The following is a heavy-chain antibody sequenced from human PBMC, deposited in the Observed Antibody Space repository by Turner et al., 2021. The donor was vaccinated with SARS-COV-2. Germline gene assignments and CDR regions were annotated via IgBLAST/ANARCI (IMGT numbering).Heavy chain of an antibody. D-gene: IGHD1-26*01. J-gene: IGHJ4*02. Sequence: QLQLQESGPGLFKPSETLSLTCTVSGGSISSSSYYWGWIRQPPGKGLEWIGSIYYSGSTYNNSSLKSRVTMSVDTSKNQFSLKLTSVTAADTAVYYCARHSPELRGDFFDYWGQGTLVTVSP. CDR1: GGSISSSSYY. V-gene: IGHV4-39*01. CDR2: IYYSGST. CDR3: ARHSPELRGDFFDY.